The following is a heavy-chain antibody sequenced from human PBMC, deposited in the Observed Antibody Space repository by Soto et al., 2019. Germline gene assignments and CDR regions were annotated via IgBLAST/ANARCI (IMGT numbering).Heavy chain of an antibody. V-gene: IGHV4-34*01. CDR3: ARVGMGGLPRRRFDY. CDR2: INHSGST. Sequence: QVQLQQWGAGLLKPSETLSLTCAVYGGSFSGYYWSWIRQPPGKGLEWIGEINHSGSTNYNPSLKRRVTISVAPSKNQFSLKLSSGTAADTAVYYCARVGMGGLPRRRFDYWGQGTLVTVSS. CDR1: GGSFSGYY. J-gene: IGHJ4*02. D-gene: IGHD1-26*01.